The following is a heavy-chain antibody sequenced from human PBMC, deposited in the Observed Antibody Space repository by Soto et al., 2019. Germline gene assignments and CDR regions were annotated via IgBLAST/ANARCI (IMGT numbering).Heavy chain of an antibody. D-gene: IGHD2-2*01. CDR1: GYTFTGYY. CDR3: ARYPQPYELIHYGMDV. J-gene: IGHJ6*02. Sequence: WASVKVSCKASGYTFTGYYMHWVRQAPGQGLEWMGWINPNSGGTNYAQKFQGRVTMTRDTPISTAYMELSRLRSDDTAVYYCARYPQPYELIHYGMDVWGQGTTVTVSS. V-gene: IGHV1-2*02. CDR2: INPNSGGT.